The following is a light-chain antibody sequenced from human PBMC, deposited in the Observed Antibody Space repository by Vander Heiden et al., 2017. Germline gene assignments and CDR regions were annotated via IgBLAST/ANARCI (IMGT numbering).Light chain of an antibody. CDR3: SSYTSSSTLVV. CDR2: DVS. J-gene: IGLJ2*01. V-gene: IGLV2-14*03. Sequence: QSALTQPASASGSPGQSITISCTGTSSDVGAYNYVSWYQQHPGKAPKLMIYDVSNRPSGVSNRFSGSKSGNTASLTISGLLAEDEADYYCSSYTSSSTLVVFGGGTKLTVL. CDR1: SSDVGAYNY.